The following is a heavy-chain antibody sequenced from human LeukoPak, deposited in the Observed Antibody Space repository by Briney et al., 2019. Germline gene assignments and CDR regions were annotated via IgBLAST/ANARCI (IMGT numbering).Heavy chain of an antibody. J-gene: IGHJ5*02. D-gene: IGHD2-2*02. CDR1: GGTFSRYS. CDR2: IIPIVGIA. Sequence: ASVKVSCKASGGTFSRYSISWVRQAPGQGLEWMGRIIPIVGIANYAQKFQGRATITADKSTSTAYMELSSLRSEDTAVYYCAREGRWDCSSTSCYSWFDPWGQGTPVTVSS. CDR3: AREGRWDCSSTSCYSWFDP. V-gene: IGHV1-69*04.